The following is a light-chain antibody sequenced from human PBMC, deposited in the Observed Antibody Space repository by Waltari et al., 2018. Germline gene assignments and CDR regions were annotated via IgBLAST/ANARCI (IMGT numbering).Light chain of an antibody. CDR2: WAS. CDR1: HSVLYRSNNKSY. CDR3: QQYDNSPIT. V-gene: IGKV4-1*01. Sequence: DIVLTHSPDSLAVSLGERATIKGRSSHSVLYRSNNKSYSGWYQQKPGQPPNPLIDWASTRESGVPDRFSGSGSGKDFTLTITSLQAEDVAVYYCQQYDNSPITFGQGTRLEIK. J-gene: IGKJ5*01.